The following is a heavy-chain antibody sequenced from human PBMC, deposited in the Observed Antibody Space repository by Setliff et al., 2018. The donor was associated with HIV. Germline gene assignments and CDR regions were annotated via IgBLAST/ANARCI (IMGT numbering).Heavy chain of an antibody. V-gene: IGHV4-59*11. CDR2: IYSTGST. J-gene: IGHJ4*02. D-gene: IGHD4-17*01. CDR3: AKGAGFYGDYTFDY. Sequence: SETLSLTCTVSGASITSHYWSWIRQSPGRELEWIGYIYSTGSTNYNPSLQSRVSISMDASKNKFSLKVTSVTSADTAVYCCAKGAGFYGDYTFDYWGQGNLVIVSS. CDR1: GASITSHY.